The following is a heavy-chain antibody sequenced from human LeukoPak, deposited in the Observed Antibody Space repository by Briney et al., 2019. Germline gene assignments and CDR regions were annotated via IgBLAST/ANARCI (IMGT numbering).Heavy chain of an antibody. CDR2: FFLKGST. D-gene: IGHD2-2*01. Sequence: SSETLSLTCTVSGYSITSAYYWGWIRQPPGKGLERIGSFFLKGSTYYNPSLKSRVTISVDTSKNQFSLTLSSVPAADTAVYYCARVARCTSCFDVDYWGQGTLVTVSS. CDR1: GYSITSAYY. V-gene: IGHV4-38-2*02. CDR3: ARVARCTSCFDVDY. J-gene: IGHJ4*02.